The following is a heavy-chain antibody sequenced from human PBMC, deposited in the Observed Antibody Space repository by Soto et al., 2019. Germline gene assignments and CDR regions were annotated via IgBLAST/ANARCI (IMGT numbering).Heavy chain of an antibody. CDR1: GFTFSSDG. V-gene: IGHV3-33*01. D-gene: IGHD3-3*01. CDR2: IWYDGSNK. Sequence: GGSLRLSCAASGFTFSSDGMHWVRLAPGKGLEWVAVIWYDGSNKYYADSVKGRFTISRDNSKNTLYLQMNSLRAEDTSVYYCARGSSDDFWSGYFDYWGQGT. J-gene: IGHJ4*02. CDR3: ARGSSDDFWSGYFDY.